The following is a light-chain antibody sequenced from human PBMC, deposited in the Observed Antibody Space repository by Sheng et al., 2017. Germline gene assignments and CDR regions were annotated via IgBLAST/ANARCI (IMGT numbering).Light chain of an antibody. CDR2: NTG. Sequence: QAVVTQEASLTVSPGGTVTLTCASSTGAVTSGHYPNWFQQKPGQAPRSLIYNTGDKYSWTPARFSGSLLGGKAALTLSGVQPEDEAEYYCLLYYGGAQGVFGAGTKVTVL. CDR1: TGAVTSGHY. J-gene: IGLJ1*01. V-gene: IGLV7-43*01. CDR3: LLYYGGAQGV.